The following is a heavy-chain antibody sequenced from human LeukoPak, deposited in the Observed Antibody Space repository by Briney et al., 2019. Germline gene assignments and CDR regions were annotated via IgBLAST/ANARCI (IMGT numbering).Heavy chain of an antibody. J-gene: IGHJ4*02. CDR3: ARGAKRDYYDSSGYSYYFDY. D-gene: IGHD3-22*01. V-gene: IGHV3-30*14. CDR1: GFIFSDYA. CDR2: ISYGGSNK. Sequence: GGSLRLSCAASGFIFSDYAIHWVRQAPGKGLECVAVISYGGSNKYYADSVKGRFTISRDNSKNTLYLQMNSLRAEDTAVYYCARGAKRDYYDSSGYSYYFDYWDQGTLVTVSS.